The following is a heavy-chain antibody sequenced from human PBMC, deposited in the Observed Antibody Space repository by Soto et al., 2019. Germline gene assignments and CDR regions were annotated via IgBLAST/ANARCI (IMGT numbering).Heavy chain of an antibody. CDR3: ARRYHYDTSGYRNAFDI. CDR2: IYYSGNT. J-gene: IGHJ3*02. V-gene: IGHV4-31*03. CDR1: GGSISTAGYY. Sequence: QVHLQESGPGLVKPSQTLSLTCTVSGGSISTAGYYWSWVRQHPGKGLEWIGYIYYSGNTYYNPXXKTRLTIXVHTXXXXIXLKLSSVTAADTAVYYCARRYHYDTSGYRNAFDIWGQGTMVTVSS. D-gene: IGHD3-22*01.